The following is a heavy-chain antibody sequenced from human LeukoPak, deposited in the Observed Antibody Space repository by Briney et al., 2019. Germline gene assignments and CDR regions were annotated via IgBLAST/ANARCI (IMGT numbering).Heavy chain of an antibody. Sequence: SETLSLTCTVSGDSINSLDWWSWVRQPPGKGLEWIGEIYHSGSTNYNPSLKSRVTISVDKSKNQFSLKLSSVTAADTAVYYCARDIREYGSGSYYYYGMDVWGQGTTVTVSS. J-gene: IGHJ6*02. CDR1: GDSINSLDW. CDR2: IYHSGST. D-gene: IGHD3-10*01. V-gene: IGHV4-4*02. CDR3: ARDIREYGSGSYYYYGMDV.